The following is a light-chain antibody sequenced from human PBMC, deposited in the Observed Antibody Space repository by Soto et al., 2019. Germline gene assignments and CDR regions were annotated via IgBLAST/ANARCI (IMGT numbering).Light chain of an antibody. J-gene: IGKJ1*01. CDR2: AAS. V-gene: IGKV1-12*02. CDR3: QQANSFPST. CDR1: QVISSW. Sequence: DIQMTQSPSSVSASVGDRVTITCRASQVISSWLAWYQQKPGKAPKLLIYAASSLQSGVPSRFGGSGSGTDFTLTISSLQPEDFATYYCQQANSFPSTFGQGTKVEIK.